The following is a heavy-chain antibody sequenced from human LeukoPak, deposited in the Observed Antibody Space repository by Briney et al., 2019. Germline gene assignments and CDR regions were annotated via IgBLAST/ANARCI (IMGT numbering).Heavy chain of an antibody. V-gene: IGHV4-38-2*02. J-gene: IGHJ5*02. CDR2: FHRGRI. Sequence: SETLSLTCKVSGYPISLDYYWVWIRQAPGRGLQWIGGFHRGRIQYNSALKSRVTVSIDSSKNQFSLRMWPVTAADTAFYFCARAPSSYESGNGYPNLGWLDPWGQGALVTVSS. CDR3: ARAPSSYESGNGYPNLGWLDP. D-gene: IGHD5-24*01. CDR1: GYPISLDYY.